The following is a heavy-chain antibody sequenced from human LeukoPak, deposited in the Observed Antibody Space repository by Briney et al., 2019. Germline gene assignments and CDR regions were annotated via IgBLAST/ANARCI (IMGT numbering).Heavy chain of an antibody. V-gene: IGHV3-7*05. CDR1: GFNFRRYW. D-gene: IGHD1/OR15-1a*01. Sequence: PGGSLRLSCAASGFNFRRYWMSWVRQAPGKGLEWVANINQDGSEKYYVDSVKGRFTISRDNAKNTLYLQMNSLRAEDTAVYYCAKAWLEQGGMFDYWGQGTPVTVSS. J-gene: IGHJ4*02. CDR3: AKAWLEQGGMFDY. CDR2: INQDGSEK.